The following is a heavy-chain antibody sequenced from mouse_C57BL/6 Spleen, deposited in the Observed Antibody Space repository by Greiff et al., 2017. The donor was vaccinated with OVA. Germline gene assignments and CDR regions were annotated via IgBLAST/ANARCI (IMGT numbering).Heavy chain of an antibody. D-gene: IGHD1-1*01. CDR3: ASYYGSSPYWYFDV. Sequence: VKLQESGAELTKPGASVTLSCTATGYTFTGYWLEWVKQRPGHGLEWIGEIFPGSGSTNYNEKFKGKATFTAETSSNTAYMQLSSLTTEDSAIYYCASYYGSSPYWYFDVWGTGTTVTVSS. CDR1: GYTFTGYW. CDR2: IFPGSGST. V-gene: IGHV1-9*01. J-gene: IGHJ1*03.